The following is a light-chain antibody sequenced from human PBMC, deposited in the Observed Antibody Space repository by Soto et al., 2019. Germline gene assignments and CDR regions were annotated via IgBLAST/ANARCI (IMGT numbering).Light chain of an antibody. CDR1: QSISSY. CDR2: AAS. V-gene: IGKV1-39*01. J-gene: IGKJ1*01. CDR3: QQSHSTSWT. Sequence: DIQMTQSPSSLSASVGDRVTITCRASQSISSYLNWYQQKPGKAPRLLIYAASSLQSGVPSRFSGSGSGTEFTPTISSLQPEDFTTYYCQQSHSTSWTFGQGTKVDIK.